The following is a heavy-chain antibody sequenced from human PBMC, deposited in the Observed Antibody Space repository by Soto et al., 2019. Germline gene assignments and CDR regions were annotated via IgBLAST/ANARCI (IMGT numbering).Heavy chain of an antibody. Sequence: QVQLVESGGGVVQPGRSLRLSCAASGFTFSSYGMHWVRQAPGKGLEWVAVIWYDGSNKYYADSVKGRFTISRDNSKNTLYLQMNSLRAEDTAVYYCARDGCMIVTNGFDPWGQGTLVTVSS. J-gene: IGHJ5*02. CDR1: GFTFSSYG. CDR2: IWYDGSNK. CDR3: ARDGCMIVTNGFDP. V-gene: IGHV3-33*01. D-gene: IGHD3-22*01.